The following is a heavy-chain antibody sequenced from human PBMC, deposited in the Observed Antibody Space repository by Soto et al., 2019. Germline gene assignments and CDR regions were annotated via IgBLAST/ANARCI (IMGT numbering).Heavy chain of an antibody. J-gene: IGHJ4*02. CDR1: GGSISSGDYY. D-gene: IGHD4-17*01. CDR3: ARWVTTFGRLDY. V-gene: IGHV4-30-4*01. Sequence: TSETLSLTCTVSGGSISSGDYYWSWIRQPPGKGLEWIGYIYYSGSTYYNPSLKSRVTISVDTSKNQFSLKLSSVTAADTAVYYCARWVTTFGRLDYWGQGTLVTVSS. CDR2: IYYSGST.